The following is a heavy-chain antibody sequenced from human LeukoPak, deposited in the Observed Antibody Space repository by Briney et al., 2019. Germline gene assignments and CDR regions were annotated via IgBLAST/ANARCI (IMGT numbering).Heavy chain of an antibody. J-gene: IGHJ4*02. V-gene: IGHV3-33*06. D-gene: IGHD4-11*01. CDR3: AKDAQRGFDYSNSLQY. CDR2: IWSDATNM. CDR1: GFIFTDYG. Sequence: GGSLRLSCAASGFIFTDYGFHWVRQAPGKGLEWVAAIWSDATNMYYANSVKGRFFIQRDDYQNTVYLELSSLRADDTAVYYCAKDAQRGFDYSNSLQYWGQGSLVTVSS.